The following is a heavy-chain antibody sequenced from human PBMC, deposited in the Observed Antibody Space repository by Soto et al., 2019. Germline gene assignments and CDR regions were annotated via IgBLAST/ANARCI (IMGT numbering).Heavy chain of an antibody. CDR1: GFTFISYA. Sequence: GGSLRLSCAASGFTFISYAMSWVLQAPGKGLEWVSAISGSGGSTYYADSVKGRFTISRDNSKNTLYLQMNSLRAEDTAVYYCAKVTQWLQGYFDYWGQGTLVTVSS. CDR2: ISGSGGST. V-gene: IGHV3-23*01. D-gene: IGHD6-19*01. CDR3: AKVTQWLQGYFDY. J-gene: IGHJ4*02.